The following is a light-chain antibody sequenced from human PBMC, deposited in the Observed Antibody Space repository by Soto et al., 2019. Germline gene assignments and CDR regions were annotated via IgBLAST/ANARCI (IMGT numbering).Light chain of an antibody. CDR2: GAS. V-gene: IGKV3-15*01. CDR3: QQYNNWPL. Sequence: EIVMTQSPATLSVSPGERATLSCRASQSVSSNLAWYQQKPGQAPRLLIYGASTRATGIPARFSGSGSGTAFPLTISSLQSEDFSVYYCQQYNNWPLFGPGTKVDIK. CDR1: QSVSSN. J-gene: IGKJ3*01.